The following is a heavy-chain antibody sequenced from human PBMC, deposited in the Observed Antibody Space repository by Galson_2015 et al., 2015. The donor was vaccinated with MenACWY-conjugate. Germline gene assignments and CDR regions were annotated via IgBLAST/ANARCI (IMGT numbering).Heavy chain of an antibody. Sequence: QSGAEVTKPGESLKISCKGSGYTFTSNWIGWVRQMPGQGLEWMGILYPGDSDTRYTPSFQGHVTISADKSINTAYLQWGSLEASDTAMYYCARQGFGSSSLDYWGQGTLVTVSS. CDR1: GYTFTSNW. V-gene: IGHV5-51*01. CDR3: ARQGFGSSSLDY. J-gene: IGHJ4*02. D-gene: IGHD6-6*01. CDR2: LYPGDSDT.